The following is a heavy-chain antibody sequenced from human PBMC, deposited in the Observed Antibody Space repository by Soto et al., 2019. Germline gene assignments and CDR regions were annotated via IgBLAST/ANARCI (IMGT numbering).Heavy chain of an antibody. D-gene: IGHD3-22*01. CDR2: TYYKSRWYT. J-gene: IGHJ2*01. CDR3: ARDYYDGSGYVDYWYFDV. CDR1: GDSVSSSSAG. Sequence: QVQLQQSGPGLVKPSQTLSLTCVISGDSVSSSSAGWNWIRQSPSRGLEWLGRTYYKSRWYTDYAVSVKGRMTINPDTSRNQFSLQVNSVTPEDTAVYYCARDYYDGSGYVDYWYFDVWGRGTLVTVSS. V-gene: IGHV6-1*02.